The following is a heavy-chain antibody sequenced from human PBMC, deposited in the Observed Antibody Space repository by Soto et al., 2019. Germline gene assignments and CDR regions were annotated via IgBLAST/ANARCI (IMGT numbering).Heavy chain of an antibody. CDR1: GGTFSSYA. CDR2: IIPIFGTA. Sequence: ASVKVSCKASGGTFSSYAISWVRQAPGQGLEWMGGIIPIFGTANYAQKFQGRVTITADESTSTAYMELSSLRSEETAVYYCARVEVVPAAMGHYYYGMDVWG. J-gene: IGHJ6*02. V-gene: IGHV1-69*13. CDR3: ARVEVVPAAMGHYYYGMDV. D-gene: IGHD2-2*01.